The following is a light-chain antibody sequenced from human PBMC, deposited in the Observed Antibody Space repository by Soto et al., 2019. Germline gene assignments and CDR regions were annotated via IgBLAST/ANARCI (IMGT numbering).Light chain of an antibody. J-gene: IGKJ5*01. CDR3: QQRQYWPPIT. CDR2: DTS. Sequence: VLTQSPATRSLSPGERATLSCSASQSVSSYLAWYQQKPGQAPRLLIYDTSNRATGVPARFSGSGSGTDFTLTISSLEPEDCAIYYCQQRQYWPPITFGQGTRLEI. CDR1: QSVSSY. V-gene: IGKV3-11*01.